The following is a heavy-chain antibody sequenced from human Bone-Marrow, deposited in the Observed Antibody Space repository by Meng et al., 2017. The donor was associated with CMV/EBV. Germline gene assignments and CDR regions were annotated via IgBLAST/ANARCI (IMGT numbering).Heavy chain of an antibody. J-gene: IGHJ4*02. CDR3: ARDQTYYDFWSGSRFDY. D-gene: IGHD3-3*01. Sequence: ASVKVPCKASGYTFTSYGISWVRQAPGQGLEWMGWISAYNGNTNYAQKLQGRVTMTTDTSTSTAYMELRSLRSDDTAVYYCARDQTYYDFWSGSRFDYWGQGTLVTVSS. CDR1: GYTFTSYG. CDR2: ISAYNGNT. V-gene: IGHV1-18*01.